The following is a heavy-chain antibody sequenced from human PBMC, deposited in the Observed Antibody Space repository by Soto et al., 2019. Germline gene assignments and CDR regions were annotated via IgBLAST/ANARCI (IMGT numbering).Heavy chain of an antibody. J-gene: IGHJ6*02. Sequence: EVQLVQSGAEVGKPGESLKISCKGSGYSFATYWIAWVRQMPGKGLEWMGIIYPGDSDARYSPSFQGQGTISADRSTTPAYLQWSSLKASDSAMYYCARHVPNLLPYGMDLWGQGTTVPVSS. CDR2: IYPGDSDA. V-gene: IGHV5-51*01. D-gene: IGHD2-15*01. CDR3: ARHVPNLLPYGMDL. CDR1: GYSFATYW.